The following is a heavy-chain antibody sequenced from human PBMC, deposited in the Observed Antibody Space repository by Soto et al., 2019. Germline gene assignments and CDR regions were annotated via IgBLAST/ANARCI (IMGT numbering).Heavy chain of an antibody. Sequence: EVQLVESGGGLVKPGGSLRLSCVASGFTFSGYSINWVRQAPGKGLEWVSYISGPSIYIYYADSVKGRFTISRDNAKSEVYLQMNRLRAEDTAVYYCARGFRNGFNVWGQGPTVSVSS. CDR3: ARGFRNGFNV. D-gene: IGHD2-8*01. J-gene: IGHJ6*02. CDR1: GFTFSGYS. CDR2: ISGPSIYI. V-gene: IGHV3-21*01.